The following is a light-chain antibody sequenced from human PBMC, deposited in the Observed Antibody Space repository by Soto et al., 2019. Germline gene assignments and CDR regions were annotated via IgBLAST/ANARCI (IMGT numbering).Light chain of an antibody. J-gene: IGLJ3*02. CDR2: KNN. CDR3: ATRDDGLSGDWV. CDR1: SSSIGSNY. Sequence: QPVLTQPPSASGTPGQRVTISCSGSSSSIGSNYVYWFQQLPGTAPKLLIYKNNQRPSGVPDRFSGSRSGTSASLAISGLRSEDETDYYCATRDDGLSGDWVFGGGTKLTVL. V-gene: IGLV1-47*01.